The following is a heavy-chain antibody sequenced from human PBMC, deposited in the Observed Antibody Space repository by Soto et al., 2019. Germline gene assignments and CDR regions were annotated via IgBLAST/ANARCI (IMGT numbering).Heavy chain of an antibody. J-gene: IGHJ5*02. D-gene: IGHD2-15*01. V-gene: IGHV3-48*03. CDR1: GFTFSSYE. Sequence: GGSLRLSCAASGFTFSSYEMNWVRQAPGKGLEWVSYISSSGSTIYYADSVKGRFTISRDNAKNSLYLQMNSLRAEDTAVYYCARGLNIVAVVAATPGGRAYNWFDPWGQGTLVTVSS. CDR3: ARGLNIVAVVAATPGGRAYNWFDP. CDR2: ISSSGSTI.